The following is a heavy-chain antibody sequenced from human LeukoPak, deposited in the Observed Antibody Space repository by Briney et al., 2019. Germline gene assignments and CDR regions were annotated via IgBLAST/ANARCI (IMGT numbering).Heavy chain of an antibody. CDR3: ARADSSSWYVMRAFDI. V-gene: IGHV3-7*03. Sequence: PGGSLRLSCAASGFTFSSYWMSWVRQAPGKGLEWVANIKQDGSEKYYVDSVKGRFTISRDNAKNSLYLQMNSLRAEDTAVYYCARADSSSWYVMRAFDIWGQGTMVTVSS. J-gene: IGHJ3*02. CDR2: IKQDGSEK. D-gene: IGHD6-13*01. CDR1: GFTFSSYW.